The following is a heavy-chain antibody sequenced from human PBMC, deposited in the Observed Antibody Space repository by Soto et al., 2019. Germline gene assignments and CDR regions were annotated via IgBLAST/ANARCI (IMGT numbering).Heavy chain of an antibody. CDR3: ARYVSGSFPFFDH. CDR1: GASVSSYY. D-gene: IGHD3-10*01. J-gene: IGHJ4*02. CDR2: IWDSGSS. V-gene: IGHV4-59*02. Sequence: QLQLQESGPGLVKPSETLSLSCAVSGASVSSYYWNWIRQPPGKGLEWIGYIWDSGSSNYNPSLKSRVPISLATSPNPFSLKLASVTAADAAVYYCARYVSGSFPFFDHWGRGTLVTVSS.